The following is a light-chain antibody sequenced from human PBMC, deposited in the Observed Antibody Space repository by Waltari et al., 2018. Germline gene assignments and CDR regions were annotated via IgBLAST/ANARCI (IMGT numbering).Light chain of an antibody. CDR3: ATWDDSLSAWV. J-gene: IGLJ3*02. Sequence: QPLLPQPPPASGTPGRRVPVLSSGRSSNTERTYVNWYQQLPGTAPRLLIYRNNQRPAGVPDRFSGSKSGTSASLAISGLRSEDEADYYCATWDDSLSAWVFGGGTKLTVL. CDR2: RNN. V-gene: IGLV1-47*01. CDR1: SSNTERTY.